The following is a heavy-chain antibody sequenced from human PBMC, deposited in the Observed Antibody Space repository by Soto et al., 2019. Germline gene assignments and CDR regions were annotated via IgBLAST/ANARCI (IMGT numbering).Heavy chain of an antibody. J-gene: IGHJ5*02. CDR1: GFSFSTYG. Sequence: EVQLVESGGDLVQPGGSLRLSCAASGFSFSTYGMNWVRQAPGKGLDWLSHISSDSSNIHYADSVRGRFTISRDNARNLLYLQMNSLRPEDTAVYYCAIEWISWGQGTPVSVSS. D-gene: IGHD5-12*01. CDR2: ISSDSSNI. V-gene: IGHV3-48*01. CDR3: AIEWIS.